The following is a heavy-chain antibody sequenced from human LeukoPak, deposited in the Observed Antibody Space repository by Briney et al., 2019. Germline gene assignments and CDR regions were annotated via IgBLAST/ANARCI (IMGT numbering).Heavy chain of an antibody. J-gene: IGHJ6*03. D-gene: IGHD3-16*01. CDR2: IYYSGST. CDR1: GGSISSYY. Sequence: SETLSLTCTVSGGSISSYYWSWIRQPPGKGLEWIGYIYYSGSTNYNPSLKSRVTISVDTSKNQFSLKLSSVTAADTAMYYCARRGGGDYYYYMDVWGKGTTVTVSS. V-gene: IGHV4-59*12. CDR3: ARRGGGDYYYYMDV.